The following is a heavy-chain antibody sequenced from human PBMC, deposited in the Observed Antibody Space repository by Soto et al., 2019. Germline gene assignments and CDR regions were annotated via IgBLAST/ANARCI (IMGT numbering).Heavy chain of an antibody. V-gene: IGHV4-59*01. CDR3: ARERYCSSTSCSTYYFDY. CDR2: IYYSGST. J-gene: IGHJ4*02. D-gene: IGHD2-2*01. CDR1: GGSISSYY. Sequence: LSLTCTVSGGSISSYYWSWIRQPPGKGLEWIGYIYYSGSTNYNPSLKSRVTISVDTSKDQFSLKLSSVTAADTAVYYCARERYCSSTSCSTYYFDYWGRGTLVTVSS.